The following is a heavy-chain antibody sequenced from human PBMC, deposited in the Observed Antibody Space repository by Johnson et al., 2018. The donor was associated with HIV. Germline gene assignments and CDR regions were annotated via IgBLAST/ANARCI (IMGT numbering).Heavy chain of an antibody. Sequence: VQLVESGGGVVQPGRSLRLSCAASGFTFSSYAMHWVRQAPGKGLGWVSGINWNGGNIGYADSVKGRFSISRDNAKNSLYLQMNSLRVEDTALYYCVRVVVTMIVGDTRPSLGDGRNDAFDIWGQGTMVTVSS. J-gene: IGHJ3*02. V-gene: IGHV3-20*04. CDR2: INWNGGNI. CDR1: GFTFSSYA. D-gene: IGHD3-22*01. CDR3: VRVVVTMIVGDTRPSLGDGRNDAFDI.